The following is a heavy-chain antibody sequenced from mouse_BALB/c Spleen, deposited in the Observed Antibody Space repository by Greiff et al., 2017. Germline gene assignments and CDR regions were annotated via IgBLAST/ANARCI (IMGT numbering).Heavy chain of an antibody. CDR3: TRYRYDDY. CDR2: ISSGGSYT. J-gene: IGHJ2*01. CDR1: GFTFSSYT. V-gene: IGHV5-6-4*01. Sequence: EVMLVESGGGLVKPGGSLKLSCAASGFTFSSYTMSWVRQTPEKRLEWVATISSGGSYTYYPDSVKGRFTISRDNAKNTLYLQMSSLKSEDTAMYYCTRYRYDDYWGQGTTLTVSS. D-gene: IGHD2-14*01.